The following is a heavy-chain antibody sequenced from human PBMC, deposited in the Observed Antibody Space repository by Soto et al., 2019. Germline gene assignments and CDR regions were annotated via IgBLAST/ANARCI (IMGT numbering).Heavy chain of an antibody. D-gene: IGHD3-9*01. CDR1: GFTFSNAW. V-gene: IGHV3-15*01. Sequence: GGSLRLSCAASGFTFSNAWMSWVRQAPGKGLEWVGRIKSKTDGGTTDYAAPVKGRFTISRDDSKNTLYLQMNSLKTEDTAVYYCTTPAKYYDILTGDYYGMDVWGQGTTVTVSS. CDR2: IKSKTDGGTT. J-gene: IGHJ6*02. CDR3: TTPAKYYDILTGDYYGMDV.